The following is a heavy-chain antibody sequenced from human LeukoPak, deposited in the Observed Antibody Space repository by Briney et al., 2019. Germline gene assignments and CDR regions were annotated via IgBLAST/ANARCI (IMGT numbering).Heavy chain of an antibody. D-gene: IGHD1-26*01. Sequence: SETLSLTCTVSGGSISSYYWSWIRQPPGKGLEWIGYIYYSGSTNYNPSLKSRVTISVDTSKNQFSLKLSSVTAADTAVYYCARVRVGATYLDYWGQGTLVTVSS. J-gene: IGHJ4*02. CDR3: ARVRVGATYLDY. CDR1: GGSISSYY. CDR2: IYYSGST. V-gene: IGHV4-59*08.